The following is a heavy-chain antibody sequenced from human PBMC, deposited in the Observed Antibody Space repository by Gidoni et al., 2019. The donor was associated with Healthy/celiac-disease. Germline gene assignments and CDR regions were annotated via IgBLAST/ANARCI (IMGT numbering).Heavy chain of an antibody. CDR1: GGSISSSSYY. D-gene: IGHD5-18*01. V-gene: IGHV4-39*01. CDR3: ARHGADSYGMYYFDY. CDR2: IYYSGGT. J-gene: IGHJ4*02. Sequence: QLQLQESGPGLVKPSETLSLTCTVSGGSISSSSYYWGWIRQPPGKGLDWIGSIYYSGGTYYNPSLKSRVTISVDTSKNQFSLKLSSVTAADTAVYYCARHGADSYGMYYFDYWGQGTLVTVSS.